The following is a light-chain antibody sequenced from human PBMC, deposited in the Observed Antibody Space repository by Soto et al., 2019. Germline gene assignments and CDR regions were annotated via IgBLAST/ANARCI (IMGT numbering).Light chain of an antibody. CDR1: HSVSSSY. V-gene: IGKV3-11*01. J-gene: IGKJ5*01. CDR3: QQRSNWPSIT. Sequence: EIVMTQSPSTLSVSPGERATLFCRASHSVSSSYLAWYQQKPGQAPRLLIYGASNRATGIPARFGGSGSGTDFTLTISSLEPEDFAVYYCQQRSNWPSITFGQGTRLEIK. CDR2: GAS.